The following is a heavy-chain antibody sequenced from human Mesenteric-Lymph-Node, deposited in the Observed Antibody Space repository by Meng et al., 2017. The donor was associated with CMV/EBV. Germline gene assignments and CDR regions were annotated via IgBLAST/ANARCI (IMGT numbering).Heavy chain of an antibody. CDR2: IHHSGST. V-gene: IGHV4-34*01. CDR3: ARAGRLISFYYGSGSYPHDY. D-gene: IGHD3-10*01. Sequence: FSGYYWSWLRQPPGKRLEWIGDIHHSGSTTSTPSLKSRVTISVDKSKNQFSLRLTSVTAADTAVYYCARAGRLISFYYGSGSYPHDYWGQGALVTVSS. CDR1: FSGYY. J-gene: IGHJ4*02.